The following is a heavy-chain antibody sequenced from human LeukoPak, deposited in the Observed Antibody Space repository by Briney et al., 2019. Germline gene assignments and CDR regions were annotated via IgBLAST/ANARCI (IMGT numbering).Heavy chain of an antibody. CDR2: INHSGST. J-gene: IGHJ6*02. CDR3: ARYKSRFYGMDV. CDR1: GGSFSGYY. Sequence: SETLSLTCAVYGGSFSGYYWSWIRQPPGKVLEWIGEINHSGSTNYNPSLKSRVTISVDTSKNQFSLKLSSVTAADTAVYYCARYKSRFYGMDVWGQGTTVTVSS. V-gene: IGHV4-34*01. D-gene: IGHD1-1*01.